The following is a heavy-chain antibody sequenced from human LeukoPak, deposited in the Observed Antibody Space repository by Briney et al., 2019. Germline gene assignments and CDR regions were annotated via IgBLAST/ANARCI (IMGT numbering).Heavy chain of an antibody. CDR2: IYGDGSTT. V-gene: IGHV3-74*01. D-gene: IGHD3-3*01. J-gene: IGHJ3*02. Sequence: GGSLRLSCAASGFIFSSCWMHWVRQAPGKGLVWVSRIYGDGSTTNYADSVRGRFTISRDNAKNTLYLQMNSLRADDSAVYYCSSLVGGYYPPVEAFDIWGQGTVVTVSS. CDR3: SSLVGGYYPPVEAFDI. CDR1: GFIFSSCW.